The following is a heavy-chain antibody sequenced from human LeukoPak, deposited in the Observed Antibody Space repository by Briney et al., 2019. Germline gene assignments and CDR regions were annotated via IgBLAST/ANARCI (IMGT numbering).Heavy chain of an antibody. CDR2: ISYDGSNK. D-gene: IGHD4-23*01. CDR1: GFTFSSYA. V-gene: IGHV3-30-3*01. J-gene: IGHJ4*02. Sequence: PGGSLRLSCAASGFTFSSYAMHWVRQAPGKGLEWVAVISYDGSNKYYADSVKGRFTISRDNSKNTLYLQMNSLRAEDTAVYYCARVGDGGLDYWGQGTLVTVSS. CDR3: ARVGDGGLDY.